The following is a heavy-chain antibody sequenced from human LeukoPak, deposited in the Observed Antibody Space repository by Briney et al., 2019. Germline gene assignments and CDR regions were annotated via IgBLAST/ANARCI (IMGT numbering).Heavy chain of an antibody. V-gene: IGHV4-34*01. Sequence: PSETLSLTCAVYGGSFSGYYWSRIRQPPGKGLEWIGEINHSGSTNYNPSLKSRVTISVDTSKNQFSLKLSAVTAADTAVYYCARGLNIRGYYYYYGMDVWGQGTTVTVSS. J-gene: IGHJ6*02. D-gene: IGHD2/OR15-2a*01. CDR1: GGSFSGYY. CDR2: INHSGST. CDR3: ARGLNIRGYYYYYGMDV.